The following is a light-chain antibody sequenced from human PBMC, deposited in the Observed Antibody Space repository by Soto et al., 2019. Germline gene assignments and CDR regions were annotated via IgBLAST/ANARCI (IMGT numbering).Light chain of an antibody. CDR3: QQYYSTLPT. Sequence: DIVMTQSPDSLAVSLGERATINCKSSQSVLYSSNNKNYLAWYQQKPGQPPTLLIYRASTRESEVPDRFSGSGSGTDFTLTISSLQAEDVAVYDCQQYYSTLPTFGQGTKVESK. CDR1: QSVLYSSNNKNY. CDR2: RAS. V-gene: IGKV4-1*01. J-gene: IGKJ1*01.